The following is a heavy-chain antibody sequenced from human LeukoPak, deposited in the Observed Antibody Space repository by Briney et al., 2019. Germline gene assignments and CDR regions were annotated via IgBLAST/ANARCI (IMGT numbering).Heavy chain of an antibody. V-gene: IGHV3-53*01. D-gene: IGHD3-16*01. CDR1: GLTVSSNY. Sequence: GGSLRLSCAASGLTVSSNYMSWVRQAPGKGLEWVSVIYSVGNTYYADSVKGRFTISRDNSKNTLHLQMNSLRAEDTAVYYCTLGEWLQPFDYWGQGTLVTVSS. CDR2: IYSVGNT. J-gene: IGHJ4*02. CDR3: TLGEWLQPFDY.